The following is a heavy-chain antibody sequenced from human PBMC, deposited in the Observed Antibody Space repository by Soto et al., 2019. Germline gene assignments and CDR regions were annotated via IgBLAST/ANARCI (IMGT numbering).Heavy chain of an antibody. V-gene: IGHV1-18*01. CDR1: GYTFVSYG. J-gene: IGHJ6*02. CDR3: ARGDGTDYFYYYGMDV. CDR2: ISAYNGNT. D-gene: IGHD1-26*01. Sequence: QVQLVQSGAEVKKAGASVKVSCKASGYTFVSYGINWVRQAPGQGLEWMGWISAYNGNTNYAQKFQDRVTMTTETSTSKAYMELRSLRSDDTAVYYCARGDGTDYFYYYGMDVWGQGTTVTVSS.